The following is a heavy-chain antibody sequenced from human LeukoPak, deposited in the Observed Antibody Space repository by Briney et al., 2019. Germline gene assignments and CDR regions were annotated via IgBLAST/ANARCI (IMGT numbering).Heavy chain of an antibody. Sequence: GGSLRLSCSASGFTFSDYDMTWVRQAPGKGLEWVSSISGLSSHIYYGDSVKGRFSISRDNAKKSLYMQMNSLGAEDTAVYYCGRAFPPLRTSSAGDLWGQGTLVTVSS. CDR3: GRAFPPLRTSSAGDL. J-gene: IGHJ4*02. V-gene: IGHV3-21*01. CDR2: ISGLSSHI. CDR1: GFTFSDYD. D-gene: IGHD3-16*01.